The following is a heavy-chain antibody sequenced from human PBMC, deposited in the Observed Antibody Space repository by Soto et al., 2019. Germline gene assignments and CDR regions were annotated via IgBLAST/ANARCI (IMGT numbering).Heavy chain of an antibody. CDR2: FIPVYRTL. Sequence: QVQLVQSGAEVKKPGSSVKVSCKASGGSFGKSPINWVRQTPGQGLEWLGGFIPVYRTLNYAQKFQGRVTITADESTGTAYMTLSSLASDDTAVYYCATGVIWIGYFTVDSWGQGTRVTVSS. CDR3: ATGVIWIGYFTVDS. D-gene: IGHD3-3*01. CDR1: GGSFGKSP. J-gene: IGHJ4*02. V-gene: IGHV1-69*01.